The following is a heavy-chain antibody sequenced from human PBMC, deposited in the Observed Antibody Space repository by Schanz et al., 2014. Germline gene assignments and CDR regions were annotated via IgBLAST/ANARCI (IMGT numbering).Heavy chain of an antibody. CDR1: GLNFDYYG. D-gene: IGHD6-19*01. J-gene: IGHJ4*02. CDR3: VRDKKGFVAVAGRAPFDY. V-gene: IGHV3-33*01. CDR2: IGYDGSEK. Sequence: VQLLESGGGLVQPGRSLRLSCATSGLNFDYYGMNWVRQAPGKGLEWVANIGYDGSEKYYVDSVKGRFTISRDNSKDTLYLQMSGLTPEDTAVYYCVRDKKGFVAVAGRAPFDYWGQGTLVTVSS.